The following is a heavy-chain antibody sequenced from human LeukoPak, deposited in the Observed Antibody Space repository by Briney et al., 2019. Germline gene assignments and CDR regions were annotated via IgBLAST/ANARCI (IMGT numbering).Heavy chain of an antibody. CDR1: GGSISSSSYY. Sequence: SETLSLTCTVSGGSISSSSYYWGWIRQPPGKGLEWIGSIYYSGSTYYNPSLKSRVTISVDTSKNQFSLKLSSVTAADTAVYYCARHPYSSSSNFEYWGQGTLVTVSS. CDR3: ARHPYSSSSNFEY. V-gene: IGHV4-39*01. D-gene: IGHD6-13*01. J-gene: IGHJ4*02. CDR2: IYYSGST.